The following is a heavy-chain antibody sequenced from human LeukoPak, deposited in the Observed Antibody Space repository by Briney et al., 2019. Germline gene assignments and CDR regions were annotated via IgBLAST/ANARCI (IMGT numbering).Heavy chain of an antibody. J-gene: IGHJ4*02. Sequence: GGSLRLSCAPSGFTFSSYGMHWVRQAPGKGLEGVAVIWYDGSNKYYADSVKGRFTISRDNSKNTLYLQMNSLRAEDTAVYYCARGADILTGYYDYWGQGTLVTVSS. D-gene: IGHD3-9*01. V-gene: IGHV3-33*01. CDR3: ARGADILTGYYDY. CDR2: IWYDGSNK. CDR1: GFTFSSYG.